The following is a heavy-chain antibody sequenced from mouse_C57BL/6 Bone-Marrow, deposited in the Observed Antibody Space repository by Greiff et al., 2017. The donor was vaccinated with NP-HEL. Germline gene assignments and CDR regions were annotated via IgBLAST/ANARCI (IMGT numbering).Heavy chain of an antibody. D-gene: IGHD5-2*01. V-gene: IGHV3-6*01. CDR3: AEYLLWFSY. CDR1: GYSITSGYY. J-gene: IGHJ3*01. Sequence: EVHLVESGPGLVKPSQSLSLTCSVTGYSITSGYYWNWIRQFPGNKLEWMGYISYDGSNNYNPSLKNRISITRDTSKNQFFLKLNSVTTEDTATYYCAEYLLWFSYWGQGTLVTVSA. CDR2: ISYDGSN.